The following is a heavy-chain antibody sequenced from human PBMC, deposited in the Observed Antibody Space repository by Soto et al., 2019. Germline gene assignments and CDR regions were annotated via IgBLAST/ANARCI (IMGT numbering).Heavy chain of an antibody. CDR2: IKSKTDGGTT. CDR3: ARSRLGDGGFGVVMTKRYYYGMDV. CDR1: GFTFSNAW. D-gene: IGHD3-3*01. J-gene: IGHJ6*02. V-gene: IGHV3-15*01. Sequence: EVQLVESGGGLVKPGGSLRLSCAASGFTFSNAWMSWVRQAPGKGLEWVGRIKSKTDGGTTDYAAPVKGRFTISRDDSKNTLYLQMNSLKTEDTAVYYCARSRLGDGGFGVVMTKRYYYGMDVWGQGTTVTVSS.